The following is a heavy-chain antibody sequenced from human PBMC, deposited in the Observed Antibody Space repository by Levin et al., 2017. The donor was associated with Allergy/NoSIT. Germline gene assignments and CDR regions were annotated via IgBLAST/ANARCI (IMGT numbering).Heavy chain of an antibody. CDR2: INKDGSEK. CDR1: GFTFSDSW. V-gene: IGHV3-7*01. CDR3: TNLMTY. J-gene: IGHJ4*02. Sequence: GESLKISCAASGFTFSDSWMYWVRQAPGKGLEWVANINKDGSEKYYMNSVKGRFTISRDNAKNSLFLQMNSLTADDTALYYCTNLMTYWGQGTLVTVSS. D-gene: IGHD2-21*02.